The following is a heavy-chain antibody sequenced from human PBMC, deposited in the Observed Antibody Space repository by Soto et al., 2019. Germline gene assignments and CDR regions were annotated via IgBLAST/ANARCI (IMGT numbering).Heavy chain of an antibody. Sequence: QVQLQESGPGLVKPSETLSLTCTVSGGSISGNSYYWAWIRQPPGKGLEWIGSLYYDGNTHYNPSRESRVTISVDTSKNRLSLRLSSVTAADSAVYYCAREKDPPGAGYNFGYWGQGSLVTVSS. D-gene: IGHD6-25*01. CDR1: GGSISGNSYY. J-gene: IGHJ4*02. CDR2: LYYDGNT. V-gene: IGHV4-39*02. CDR3: AREKDPPGAGYNFGY.